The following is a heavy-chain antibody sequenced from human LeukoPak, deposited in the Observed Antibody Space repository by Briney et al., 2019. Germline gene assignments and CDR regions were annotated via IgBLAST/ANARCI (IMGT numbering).Heavy chain of an antibody. J-gene: IGHJ3*01. CDR3: ARDFIVGVSTLGFDL. CDR2: INSDEATT. D-gene: IGHD1-26*01. Sequence: GGSLRLSCAASGFSLSRYWMHWVRQVPGKGLVWVSHINSDEATTTYADSMKGRFTISADKAKNTLYLQMNSLKAEDTAVYYCARDFIVGVSTLGFDLWGQGAMVTVSS. CDR1: GFSLSRYW. V-gene: IGHV3-74*01.